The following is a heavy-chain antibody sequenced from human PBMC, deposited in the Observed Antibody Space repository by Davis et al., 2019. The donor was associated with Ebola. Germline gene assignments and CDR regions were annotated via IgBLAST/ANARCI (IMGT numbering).Heavy chain of an antibody. D-gene: IGHD2-21*02. CDR3: ARNLVTAIGNYYYGMDV. J-gene: IGHJ6*02. V-gene: IGHV1-18*01. CDR2: ISAYNGNT. CDR1: GYTFTSYG. Sequence: ASVKVSCKASGYTFTSYGISWVRQAPGQGLEWMGWISAYNGNTNYAQKLQGRVTITADKSTSTAYMELSSLRSEDTAVYYCARNLVTAIGNYYYGMDVWGQGTTVTVSS.